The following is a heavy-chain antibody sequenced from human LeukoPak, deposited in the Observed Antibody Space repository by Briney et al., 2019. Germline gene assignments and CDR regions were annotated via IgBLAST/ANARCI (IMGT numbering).Heavy chain of an antibody. D-gene: IGHD6-13*01. CDR1: GFTVSSNY. Sequence: GVLRLSCAASGFTVSSNYMSWVRQAPGKGLERVSVIYSGGSTYYADSVKGRFTISRDNSKNTLYLQMNSLRAEDTAVYYCAKDTAGVSSDGMDVWGQGTTVTVSS. CDR2: IYSGGST. J-gene: IGHJ6*02. CDR3: AKDTAGVSSDGMDV. V-gene: IGHV3-53*01.